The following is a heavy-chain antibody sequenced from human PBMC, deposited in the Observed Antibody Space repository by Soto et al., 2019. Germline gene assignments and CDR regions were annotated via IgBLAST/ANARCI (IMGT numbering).Heavy chain of an antibody. D-gene: IGHD5-12*01. CDR2: IYYSGST. Sequence: LSLTCTVSGGSISSGDYYWSWIRQPPGKGLEWIGYIYYSGSTYYNPSLKSRVTISVDTSKNQFSLKLSSVTAADTAVYYCARARGDGYTFGYWGQGTLVTVSS. V-gene: IGHV4-30-4*01. CDR1: GGSISSGDYY. J-gene: IGHJ4*02. CDR3: ARARGDGYTFGY.